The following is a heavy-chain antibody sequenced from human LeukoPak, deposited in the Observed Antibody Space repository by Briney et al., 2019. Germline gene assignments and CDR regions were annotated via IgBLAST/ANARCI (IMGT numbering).Heavy chain of an antibody. Sequence: GGSLRLSCAASGFTFSDYYMSWIRQAPGKGLEWVSYISSSGSTIYYADSVKGRFTISRDNAKNSLYLQMNSLRAEDTAVYYCARYYDFWSGYLSSYYYYYMDVWGKGTTVTVSS. V-gene: IGHV3-11*01. CDR3: ARYYDFWSGYLSSYYYYYMDV. CDR2: ISSSGSTI. D-gene: IGHD3-3*01. CDR1: GFTFSDYY. J-gene: IGHJ6*03.